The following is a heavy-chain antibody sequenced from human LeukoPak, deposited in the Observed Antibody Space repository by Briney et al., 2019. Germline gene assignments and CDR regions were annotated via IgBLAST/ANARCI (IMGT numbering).Heavy chain of an antibody. D-gene: IGHD3-22*01. CDR1: GGSISSSSYY. CDR2: IYYSGST. Sequence: SETLSLTCTVSGGSISSSSYYWGWIRQPPGKGLEWIGSIYYSGSTYYNPSLKSRVTISVDTSKNQFSLKLSSVTAADTAVYYCARPYPNYYDSSGYSHFDYWGQGTLVTVSS. V-gene: IGHV4-39*01. CDR3: ARPYPNYYDSSGYSHFDY. J-gene: IGHJ4*02.